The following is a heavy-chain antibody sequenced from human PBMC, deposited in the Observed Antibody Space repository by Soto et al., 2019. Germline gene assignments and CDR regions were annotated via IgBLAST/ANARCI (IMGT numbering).Heavy chain of an antibody. D-gene: IGHD6-13*01. CDR1: GDSITSGGYY. Sequence: SETLSLTCTVAGDSITSGGYYWNWIRQHPGKGLEWIGYIYYSGSTYYNPSLKSRVTLSVDTSKNQFSLNLSSVTAADTAVYYCARDRAAAGPVDYYGVDVWGQGTTVTVSS. J-gene: IGHJ6*02. CDR3: ARDRAAAGPVDYYGVDV. CDR2: IYYSGST. V-gene: IGHV4-31*03.